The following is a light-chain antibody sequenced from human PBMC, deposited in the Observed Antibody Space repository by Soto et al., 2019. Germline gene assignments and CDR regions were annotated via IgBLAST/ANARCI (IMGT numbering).Light chain of an antibody. CDR2: GAS. J-gene: IGKJ1*01. CDR1: QSVSNNY. Sequence: EIVLTQSPGTLSLSPGERATLSCRASQSVSNNYLAWYQQKPGQAPRLLIYGASNRATGIPDRFSGSGSGTDFTLTISSLQPEDFATYYCQQYYTYPWTFGQGTKVDI. V-gene: IGKV3-20*01. CDR3: QQYYTYPWT.